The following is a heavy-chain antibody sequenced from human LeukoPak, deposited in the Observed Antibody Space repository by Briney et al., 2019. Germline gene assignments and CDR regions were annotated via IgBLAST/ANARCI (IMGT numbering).Heavy chain of an antibody. CDR1: GVTVSSNY. V-gene: IGHV3-66*01. D-gene: IGHD4-17*01. J-gene: IGHJ4*02. CDR2: IYSGGST. Sequence: GGSLRLSCAASGVTVSSNYMSWVRQAPGKGLEWVSVIYSGGSTYYADSVKGRFTISRDNSKNTLYLQMNSLRAEDTAVYYCLYGDYYFDYWGQGTLVTVSS. CDR3: LYGDYYFDY.